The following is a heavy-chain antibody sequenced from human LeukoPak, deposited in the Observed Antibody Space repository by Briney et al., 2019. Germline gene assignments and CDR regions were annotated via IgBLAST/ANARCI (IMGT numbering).Heavy chain of an antibody. J-gene: IGHJ6*03. D-gene: IGHD6-13*01. CDR3: AKGHGGIAAANYYYMDV. Sequence: GGSLRLSCAASGFTFSKFGMHWVRQAPGKGLEWVAVISFDAKVSYYADSVKGRFTISRDNSKNTLYLQMNSLRAEDTAVYYCAKGHGGIAAANYYYMDVWGKGTTVTVSS. CDR1: GFTFSKFG. V-gene: IGHV3-30*18. CDR2: ISFDAKVS.